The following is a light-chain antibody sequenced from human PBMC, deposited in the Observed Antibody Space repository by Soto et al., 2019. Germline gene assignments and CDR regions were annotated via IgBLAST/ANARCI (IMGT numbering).Light chain of an antibody. V-gene: IGKV1-39*01. J-gene: IGKJ2*01. CDR1: QNVGSF. CDR3: KHRYSAQYT. CDR2: ATS. Sequence: DIQMTQSPSSLSASVGDRVSLTCRAGQNVGSFVNWYQQKPAQAPRLLIYATSNLQSGVPSRISGSGSGTECTLTISSVQPEDFATYFCKHRYSAQYTFGQGTKLEIK.